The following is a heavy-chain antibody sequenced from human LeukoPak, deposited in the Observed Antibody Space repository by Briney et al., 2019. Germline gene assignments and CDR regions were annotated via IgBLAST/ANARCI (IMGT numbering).Heavy chain of an antibody. CDR3: AKERGIFYYDSSGYYGLFDY. Sequence: GGSLRLSCAASGFTFSSYAMSWVRQAPGKGLEWVSAISGSGGSTYYADSVKGRFTISRDNSKNTLYLQMNSLRAEDTAVYYCAKERGIFYYDSSGYYGLFDYWGQGTLVTVSS. V-gene: IGHV3-23*01. CDR2: ISGSGGST. J-gene: IGHJ4*02. D-gene: IGHD3-22*01. CDR1: GFTFSSYA.